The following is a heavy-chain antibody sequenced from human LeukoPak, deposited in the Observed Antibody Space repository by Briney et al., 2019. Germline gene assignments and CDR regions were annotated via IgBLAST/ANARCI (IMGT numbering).Heavy chain of an antibody. CDR2: IRRNGNEK. J-gene: IGHJ6*02. CDR3: AKDRDGSGSFKKRMDV. V-gene: IGHV3-30*02. D-gene: IGHD3-10*01. CDR1: GFNFRGYA. Sequence: PGGSLRLSCAASGFNFRGYAMHWVRQAPGKGLEWVALIRRNGNEKFYLDAVQGRFTISRDNSKNTLFLQMSSPRPEDTAVYYCAKDRDGSGSFKKRMDVWGQGTTVSVSS.